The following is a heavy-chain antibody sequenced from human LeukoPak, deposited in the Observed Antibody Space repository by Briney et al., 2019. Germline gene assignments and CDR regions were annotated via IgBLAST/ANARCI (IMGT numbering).Heavy chain of an antibody. CDR2: INPDSGGT. Sequence: GASVKVSCKASGYTFTAYYMYWVRQAPGQGLEWTGWINPDSGGTNYAQKFQGRVTMSRDTSISTAYMELSRLRSDDTAVYYCARVSGSYTLNYYYGMDVWGQGTTVTVSS. V-gene: IGHV1-2*02. J-gene: IGHJ6*02. CDR3: ARVSGSYTLNYYYGMDV. CDR1: GYTFTAYY. D-gene: IGHD1-26*01.